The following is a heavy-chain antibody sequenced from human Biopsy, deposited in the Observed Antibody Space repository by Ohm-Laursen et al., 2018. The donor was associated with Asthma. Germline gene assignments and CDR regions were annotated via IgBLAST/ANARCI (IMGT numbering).Heavy chain of an antibody. Sequence: ASVKVSCKTSGFTFNNAGITWVRQAPGQGLEWMGWISVYNGNTKVAQKLQDRVTMITDTSTSTAYMELRSLRSDDTAVYFCARAVDYSHYYGIDVWGQGTTVTVS. CDR1: GFTFNNAG. V-gene: IGHV1-18*01. CDR2: ISVYNGNT. D-gene: IGHD3-10*01. CDR3: ARAVDYSHYYGIDV. J-gene: IGHJ6*02.